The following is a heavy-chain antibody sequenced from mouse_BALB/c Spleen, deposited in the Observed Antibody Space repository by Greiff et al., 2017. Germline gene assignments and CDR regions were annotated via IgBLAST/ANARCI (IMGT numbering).Heavy chain of an antibody. J-gene: IGHJ3*01. Sequence: QVTLKVSGPGILRPSQTLSLTCSFSGFSLSTSGMGVSWIRQPSGKGLEWLAHIYWDDDKRYNPSLKSRLTISKDTSRNQVFLKITSVDTADTATYYCARYDGYYPLAYWGQGTLVTVSA. CDR1: GFSLSTSGMG. CDR2: IYWDDDK. CDR3: ARYDGYYPLAY. D-gene: IGHD2-3*01. V-gene: IGHV8-12*01.